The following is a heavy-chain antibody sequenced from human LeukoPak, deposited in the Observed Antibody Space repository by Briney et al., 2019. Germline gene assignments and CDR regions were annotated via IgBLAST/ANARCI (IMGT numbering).Heavy chain of an antibody. CDR1: GFTFSSYW. CDR2: INSDGSST. Sequence: TGXSLRLSCAASGFTFSSYWMHWVRQAPGKGLVWVSRINSDGSSTNYADSVKGRFTISRDNAKNTLYLQMNSLRAEDTAVYYCALQTNYYDSSGYLYYYYMDVWGKGTTITVSS. CDR3: ALQTNYYDSSGYLYYYYMDV. D-gene: IGHD3-22*01. J-gene: IGHJ6*03. V-gene: IGHV3-74*01.